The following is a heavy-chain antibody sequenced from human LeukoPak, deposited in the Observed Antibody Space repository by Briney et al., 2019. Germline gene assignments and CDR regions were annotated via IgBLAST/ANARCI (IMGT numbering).Heavy chain of an antibody. Sequence: SETLSLTCTVSGGSISSYYWSWIRQPPGKGLEWIGYIYYSGSTNYNPSLKSRVTISVDTSKNQFSLKLSSVPAADTAVYSCASSGSYYRAYDYWGQGTLVTVSS. J-gene: IGHJ4*02. CDR1: GGSISSYY. CDR2: IYYSGST. D-gene: IGHD1-26*01. CDR3: ASSGSYYRAYDY. V-gene: IGHV4-59*01.